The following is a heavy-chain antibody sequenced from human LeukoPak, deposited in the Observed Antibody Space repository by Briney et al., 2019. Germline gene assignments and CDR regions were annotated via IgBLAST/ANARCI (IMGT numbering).Heavy chain of an antibody. CDR2: IRYDGSNK. CDR1: GFTFSSYG. CDR3: ARRVTAPSYYFDY. V-gene: IGHV3-30*02. D-gene: IGHD2-21*02. J-gene: IGHJ4*02. Sequence: GGSLRLSCAASGFTFSSYGMHWVRQAPGKGLEWVAFIRYDGSNKYYADSVKGRFTISRDNSKNTLYLHVNSLRPEDTAVYYCARRVTAPSYYFDYWGQGTLVTVSS.